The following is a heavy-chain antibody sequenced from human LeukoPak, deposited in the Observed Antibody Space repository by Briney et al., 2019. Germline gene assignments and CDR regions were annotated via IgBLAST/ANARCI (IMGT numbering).Heavy chain of an antibody. CDR3: ARESNSYYSSSWEGYQH. Sequence: GGSLRLSCAASGFTFSSYWMSWVRQAPGKGLEWVANIKQDGSEKYYVDSVKGRFTISRDNAKNSLYMQMNSLRAEDTAVYYCARESNSYYSSSWEGYQHWGQGTLVTVSS. D-gene: IGHD6-13*01. J-gene: IGHJ1*01. CDR1: GFTFSSYW. V-gene: IGHV3-7*01. CDR2: IKQDGSEK.